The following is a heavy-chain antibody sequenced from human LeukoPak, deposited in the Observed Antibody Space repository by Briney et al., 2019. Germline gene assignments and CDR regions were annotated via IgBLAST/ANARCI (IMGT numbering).Heavy chain of an antibody. D-gene: IGHD6-19*01. CDR1: GFTVSSNS. CDR3: ARVSDISVAAYFDY. V-gene: IGHV3-53*01. J-gene: IGHJ4*02. CDR2: IFSST. Sequence: GGSLRLSCTVSGFTVSSNSMSWVRQAPGKGLGWVSFIFSSTHYSDSVKGRFTISRDNAKNSLYLQMNSLRAEDTALYYCARVSDISVAAYFDYWGQGTLVTVSS.